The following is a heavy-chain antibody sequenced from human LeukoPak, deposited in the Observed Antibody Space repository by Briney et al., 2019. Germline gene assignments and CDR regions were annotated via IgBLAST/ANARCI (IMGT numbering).Heavy chain of an antibody. CDR1: GGSFSDYY. Sequence: SETLSLTCAVYGGSFSDYYWSWIRQPPGKGPEWIGEINHSGITNHNPSLKSRVTISVDTSKNEISLKVTSVSAADTAVYYCASVALATSNFNYWGQGILVTVSS. CDR3: ASVALATSNFNY. D-gene: IGHD5-24*01. CDR2: INHSGIT. J-gene: IGHJ4*02. V-gene: IGHV4-34*01.